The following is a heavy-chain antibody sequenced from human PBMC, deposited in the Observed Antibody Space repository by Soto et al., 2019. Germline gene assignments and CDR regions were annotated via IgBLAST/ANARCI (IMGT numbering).Heavy chain of an antibody. CDR2: ISHSGST. Sequence: QVQLQESGPGLVKPSETLSLTCTVSGGSINSYYWSWIRQPPGKRLEWIGYISHSGSTKYNPSPKSRVTISVDTSKNQFSLNVRSVTAADTAVYYCARAGVGGNDFDHWGQGTLVTVSS. D-gene: IGHD1-26*01. CDR3: ARAGVGGNDFDH. J-gene: IGHJ4*02. V-gene: IGHV4-59*01. CDR1: GGSINSYY.